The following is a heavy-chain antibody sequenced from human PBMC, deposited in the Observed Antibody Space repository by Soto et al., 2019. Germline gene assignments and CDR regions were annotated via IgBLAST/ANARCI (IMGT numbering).Heavy chain of an antibody. CDR3: ARDRRYSSGWYVAVAFDI. V-gene: IGHV3-21*01. CDR2: ISSSSSYI. Sequence: EVQLVESGGGLVKPGGSLRLSCAASGFTFSSYSMNWVRQAPGKGLEWVSSISSSSSYIYYADSVKGRFTISRDNAKNSLYLQMNSLRAEDTAVYYCARDRRYSSGWYVAVAFDIWGQGTMVTVSS. CDR1: GFTFSSYS. D-gene: IGHD6-19*01. J-gene: IGHJ3*02.